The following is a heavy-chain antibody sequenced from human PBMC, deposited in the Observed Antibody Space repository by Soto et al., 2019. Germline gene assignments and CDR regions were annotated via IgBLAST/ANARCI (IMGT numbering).Heavy chain of an antibody. CDR1: GFTFSSYG. D-gene: IGHD3-10*01. Sequence: EVQLLESGGNLVQPGGSLRLSCAASGFTFSSYGMSWVRQAPGKGLEWVSGISGSGGSTYYADSVKGRFTISRDNSKNTLYLQMNRLRAEDTAIYYCAKDPMVRGLGHRYGMDVWGQGTTVTVSS. J-gene: IGHJ6*02. CDR3: AKDPMVRGLGHRYGMDV. V-gene: IGHV3-23*01. CDR2: ISGSGGST.